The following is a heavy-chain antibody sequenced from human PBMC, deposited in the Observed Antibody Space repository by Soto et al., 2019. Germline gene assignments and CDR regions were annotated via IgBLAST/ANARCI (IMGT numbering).Heavy chain of an antibody. CDR1: GFTFPSSS. CDR2: ITVGTGNT. V-gene: IGHV1-58*01. Sequence: KVSCNASGFTFPSSSVQWVRQARGQRLEWIGWITVGTGNTNYAQKFQERVTITRDMSTSTAYMELSNLRSEDTAVYYCAAPIGPGGLVRDISFALWGQGTMVTVSS. CDR3: AAPIGPGGLVRDISFAL. D-gene: IGHD3-9*01. J-gene: IGHJ3*01.